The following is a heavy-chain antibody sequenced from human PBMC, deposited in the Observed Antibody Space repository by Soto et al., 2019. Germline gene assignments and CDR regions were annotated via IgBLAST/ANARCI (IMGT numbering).Heavy chain of an antibody. V-gene: IGHV3-30-3*01. CDR1: NFIFSSFT. CDR3: ARVRGSRPRSDFEY. J-gene: IGHJ4*02. D-gene: IGHD3-10*01. CDR2: ISKDGSIK. Sequence: QVQLVESGGGVVQPGRSLRLSCAVSNFIFSSFTMHWVRQAPGKGLEWVSVISKDGSIKSYADSVKGRFTISRDNSQNIIYLQMNSLRTEDTAVYFCARVRGSRPRSDFEYWGQGTLVTVSS.